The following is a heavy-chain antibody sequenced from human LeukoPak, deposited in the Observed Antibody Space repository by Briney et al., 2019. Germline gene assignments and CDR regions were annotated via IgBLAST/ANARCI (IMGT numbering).Heavy chain of an antibody. CDR1: GGSISSSSHY. D-gene: IGHD4/OR15-4a*01. V-gene: IGHV4-39*07. Sequence: SETLSLTCTVSGGSISSSSHYWGWIRQPPGKGLEWIGSIYYSGSTYYNPSLKSRVTISVDTSKNQFSLKLSSVTAADTAVYYCASLDHGLYGMDVWGQGTTVTVSS. J-gene: IGHJ6*02. CDR3: ASLDHGLYGMDV. CDR2: IYYSGST.